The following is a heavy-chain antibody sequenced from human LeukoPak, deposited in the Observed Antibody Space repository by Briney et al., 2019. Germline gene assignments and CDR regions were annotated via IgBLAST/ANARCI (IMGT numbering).Heavy chain of an antibody. D-gene: IGHD3-10*01. CDR3: ASEYYYGSGSFSEGY. CDR1: GFTVSSNY. J-gene: IGHJ4*02. CDR2: IYSGGST. V-gene: IGHV3-53*01. Sequence: GGSLRLSCAASGFTVSSNYMSWVRQAPGKGLEWVSVIYSGGSTYYADSVKGRFTISRDNSKNTLYLQMNSPRAEDTAVYYCASEYYYGSGSFSEGYWGQGTLVTVSS.